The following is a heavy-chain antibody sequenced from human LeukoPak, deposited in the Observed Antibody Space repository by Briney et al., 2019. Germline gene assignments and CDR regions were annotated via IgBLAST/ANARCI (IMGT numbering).Heavy chain of an antibody. V-gene: IGHV3-33*01. CDR1: GFTLRSYG. J-gene: IGHJ6*03. Sequence: GSSLTLSCAASGFTLRSYGMHWVRQAPGEGLEWVAAIRYEGRNKNYAASVKSRFTISRDNSKNTLYLQMNSLRAEDTAVYYCARDRAAAMEYYYMDVWGKGTTVTVSS. CDR3: ARDRAAAMEYYYMDV. D-gene: IGHD2-2*01. CDR2: IRYEGRNK.